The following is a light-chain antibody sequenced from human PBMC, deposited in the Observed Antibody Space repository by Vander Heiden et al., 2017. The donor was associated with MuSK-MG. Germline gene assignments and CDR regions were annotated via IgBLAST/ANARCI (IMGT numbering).Light chain of an antibody. CDR3: QQRSNWPLT. CDR2: DAS. J-gene: IGKJ3*01. V-gene: IGKV3-11*01. Sequence: TQSPATLSLSPGERATLSCRASQSVSSYLAWYQQKPGQAPRLLIYDASNRATGIPARFSGSGSGTDFTLTISSLEPEDFAVYYCQQRSNWPLTFGHGTKVXIK. CDR1: QSVSSY.